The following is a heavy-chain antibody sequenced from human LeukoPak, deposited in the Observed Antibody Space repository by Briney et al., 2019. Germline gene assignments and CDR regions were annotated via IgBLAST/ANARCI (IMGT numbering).Heavy chain of an antibody. CDR1: GFTFSDYY. V-gene: IGHV3-7*01. CDR3: VRDKYDRSNYAYFDS. J-gene: IGHJ4*01. CDR2: INPDGTVK. D-gene: IGHD3-22*01. Sequence: GGSLRLSCATSGFTFSDYYIDWVRQAPGKGLEWVGNINPDGTVKNHVGSVKGRFIISRDNTKNSLYLEMSSLTVEDTAVYYCVRDKYDRSNYAYFDSWGHGTLVTVSS.